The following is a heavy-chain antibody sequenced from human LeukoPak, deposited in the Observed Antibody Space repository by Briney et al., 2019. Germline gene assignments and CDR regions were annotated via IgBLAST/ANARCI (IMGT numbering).Heavy chain of an antibody. CDR1: GFTFSSYA. CDR3: AKSLADCGGDCPWYFDL. Sequence: GGSLRLSCAASGFTFSSYAMSWVRQAPGKGLEWVSAISGSGGSTYYADSVKGRFTISRDNSKNTLYLQMNSLRAEDTAVYYCAKSLADCGGDCPWYFDLWGRGTLVTVSS. D-gene: IGHD2-21*02. J-gene: IGHJ2*01. CDR2: ISGSGGST. V-gene: IGHV3-23*01.